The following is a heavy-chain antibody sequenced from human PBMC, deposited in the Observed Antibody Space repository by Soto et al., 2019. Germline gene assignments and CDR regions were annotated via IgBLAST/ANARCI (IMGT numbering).Heavy chain of an antibody. CDR3: ATSYGSGIYYPDFDY. D-gene: IGHD3-10*01. CDR1: GFTFSSYA. Sequence: PGGSLRLSCAASGFTFSSYAMSWVRQAPGKGLEWVSAISGSGGSTYYADSVKGRFTISRDNSKNTLYLQMNSLRAEDTAVYYCATSYGSGIYYPDFDYWGQGTLVTVSS. V-gene: IGHV3-23*01. J-gene: IGHJ4*02. CDR2: ISGSGGST.